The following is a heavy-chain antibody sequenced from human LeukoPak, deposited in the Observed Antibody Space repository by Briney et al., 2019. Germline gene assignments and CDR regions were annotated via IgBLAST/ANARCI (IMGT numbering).Heavy chain of an antibody. J-gene: IGHJ4*02. Sequence: GGSLRLSCAASGFTFSSYAMSRVRQAPGKGLEWVSAISGSGGSTYYADSVKGRFTISRDNSKNTPYLQMNSLRAEDTAVYYCAKVRLANCGRSFDYWGQGTLVTVSS. D-gene: IGHD4/OR15-4a*01. V-gene: IGHV3-23*01. CDR3: AKVRLANCGRSFDY. CDR2: ISGSGGST. CDR1: GFTFSSYA.